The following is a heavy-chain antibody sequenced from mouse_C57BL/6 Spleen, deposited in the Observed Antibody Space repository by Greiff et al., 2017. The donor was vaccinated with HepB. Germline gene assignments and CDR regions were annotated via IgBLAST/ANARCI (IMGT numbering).Heavy chain of an antibody. CDR3: ARTKLRPLAY. CDR2: IYPGSGST. J-gene: IGHJ3*01. V-gene: IGHV1-55*01. Sequence: QVHVKQSGAELVKPGASVKMSCKASGYTFTSYWITWVKQRPGQGLEWIGDIYPGSGSTNYNEKFKSKATLTVDTSSSTAYMQLSSLTSEDSAVYYCARTKLRPLAYWGQGTLVTVSA. D-gene: IGHD3-2*02. CDR1: GYTFTSYW.